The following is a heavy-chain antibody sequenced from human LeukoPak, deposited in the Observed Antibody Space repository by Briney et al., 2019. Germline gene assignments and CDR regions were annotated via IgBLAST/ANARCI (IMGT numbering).Heavy chain of an antibody. V-gene: IGHV7-4-1*02. CDR1: GYTFTSYA. D-gene: IGHD5-24*01. Sequence: ASVKVSCKASGYTFTSYAMNWVRQAPGQGLEWMGWINTNTGNPTYAQGFTGRFVFSLDTSVSTAYLQISSLKAEDTAVYYCARGWLQLYPYYYYYMDVWGKGTTVTVSS. CDR2: INTNTGNP. CDR3: ARGWLQLYPYYYYYMDV. J-gene: IGHJ6*03.